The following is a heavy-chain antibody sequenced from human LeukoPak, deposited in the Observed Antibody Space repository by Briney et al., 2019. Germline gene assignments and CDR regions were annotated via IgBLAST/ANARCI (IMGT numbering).Heavy chain of an antibody. V-gene: IGHV3-30*03. J-gene: IGHJ6*04. CDR1: GFTFSSYG. CDR3: ARYSYGPPYYYGMDV. Sequence: GSLRLSCAASGFTFSSYGMHWVRQAPGKGLEWVAVISYDGSNKYYADSVKGRFIISRDNSKNTLYLQMNSLRAEDTAVYYCARYSYGPPYYYGMDVWGKGTTVTVSS. D-gene: IGHD5-18*01. CDR2: ISYDGSNK.